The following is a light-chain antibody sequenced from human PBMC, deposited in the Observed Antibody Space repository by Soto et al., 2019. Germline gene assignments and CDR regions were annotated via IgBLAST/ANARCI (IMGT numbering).Light chain of an antibody. CDR3: QQSIINPHT. Sequence: DVQMTQSASSLSATVGGTVTIACRASQNINNYVNWYQHRVGRAPKLMIYAASNLKRGVPSRFSGSGSGTDFTLTISSLKPEDFETYYCQQSIINPHTFGPGTKVDIK. J-gene: IGKJ3*01. CDR2: AAS. V-gene: IGKV1-39*01. CDR1: QNINNY.